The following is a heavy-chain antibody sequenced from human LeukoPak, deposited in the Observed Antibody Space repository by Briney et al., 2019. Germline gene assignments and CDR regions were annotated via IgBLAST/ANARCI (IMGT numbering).Heavy chain of an antibody. Sequence: GGSLRLSCAASGFTFSSYSMNWVRQAPGKGLEWVSYISSSSSTIYYADSVKGRFTISRDNAKNSLYLQMNSLRAEDTAVYYCARSRIPGIDYWGQGTLVTVSS. D-gene: IGHD1-14*01. CDR2: ISSSSSTI. CDR1: GFTFSSYS. V-gene: IGHV3-48*04. CDR3: ARSRIPGIDY. J-gene: IGHJ4*02.